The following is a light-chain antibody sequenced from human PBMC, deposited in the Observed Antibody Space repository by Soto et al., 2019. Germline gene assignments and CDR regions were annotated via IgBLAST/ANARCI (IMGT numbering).Light chain of an antibody. J-gene: IGLJ2*01. CDR3: NSYAGNNNVL. CDR1: SNNY. CDR2: EVT. V-gene: IGLV2-8*01. Sequence: QSVLTQPPSASGYLGQSVTISCTGFSNNYVSWYQQHPGKAPKLMIYEVTKRPSGVPDRFSGSKSGDTASLTVSGLQAEDEADYYCNSYAGNNNVLFGGGTKLTVL.